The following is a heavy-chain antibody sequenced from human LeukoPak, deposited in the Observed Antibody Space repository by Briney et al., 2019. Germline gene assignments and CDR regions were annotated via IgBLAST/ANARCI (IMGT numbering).Heavy chain of an antibody. D-gene: IGHD5-12*01. CDR1: GGSISSDRYS. J-gene: IGHJ6*03. CDR3: ARVLRGYSGYAPSYYYYYMDV. CDR2: IYYSGST. V-gene: IGHV4-61*01. Sequence: TSETLSLTCTVSGGSISSDRYSWSWIRQPPGKGLEWIGYIYYSGSTNYNPSLKSRVTISVDTSKNQFSLKLSSVTAADTAVYYCARVLRGYSGYAPSYYYYYMDVWGKGTTVTVSS.